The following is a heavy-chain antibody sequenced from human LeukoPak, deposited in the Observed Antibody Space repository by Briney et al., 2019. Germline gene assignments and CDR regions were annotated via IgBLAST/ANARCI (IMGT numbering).Heavy chain of an antibody. CDR3: ARRPYYYDSSGYYYWDY. J-gene: IGHJ4*02. Sequence: GEPLKISCQGSGYSFTSYWIGWVRQMPGKGLEWMGIIYPGDSDTRYSPSFQGQVTISADKSISTAYLQWSSLKASDTAMYYCARRPYYYDSSGYYYWDYWGQGTLVTVSS. V-gene: IGHV5-51*01. CDR1: GYSFTSYW. CDR2: IYPGDSDT. D-gene: IGHD3-22*01.